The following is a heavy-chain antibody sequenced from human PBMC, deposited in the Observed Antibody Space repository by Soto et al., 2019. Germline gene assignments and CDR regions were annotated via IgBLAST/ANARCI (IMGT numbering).Heavy chain of an antibody. J-gene: IGHJ4*02. D-gene: IGHD4-4*01. V-gene: IGHV4-59*01. CDR1: GCSISRYY. CDR2: IYYSGST. Sequence: SETLSLTFTVSGCSISRYYCSLIRQPPGKGLEWIGYIYYSGSTNYNPSLKSRVTISVDTSKNHLSLKLSSVTAADTAVYYCASGNSREVNFDYWGQGTLVTVSS. CDR3: ASGNSREVNFDY.